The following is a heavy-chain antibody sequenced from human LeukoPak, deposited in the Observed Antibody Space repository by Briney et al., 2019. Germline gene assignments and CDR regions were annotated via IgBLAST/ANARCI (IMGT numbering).Heavy chain of an antibody. CDR1: GGSISSSTYY. Sequence: SETLSLTCTVPGGSISSSTYYWGWIRQPPGKGLEWIGSIYYSGITYYNPSLKSRITISVDTSKNQFSLKLSSVTAADTAVYYCAREGRGWFGEPFVVYWGQGTLVTVSS. CDR3: AREGRGWFGEPFVVY. J-gene: IGHJ4*02. CDR2: IYYSGIT. D-gene: IGHD3-10*01. V-gene: IGHV4-39*02.